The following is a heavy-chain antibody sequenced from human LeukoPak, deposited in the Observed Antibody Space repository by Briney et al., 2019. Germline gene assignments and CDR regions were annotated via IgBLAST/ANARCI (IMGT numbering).Heavy chain of an antibody. V-gene: IGHV3-74*01. CDR2: IKSDGKT. J-gene: IGHJ1*01. CDR3: ARAPSEIGGYYPEYFRH. Sequence: GGSLRLSCAASGFNFSSYWMHWVRQAPGKGLVWVSRIKSDGKTNYADSVKGRFTISRDNAKNTVSLQMNSLRAEDTGVYYCARAPSEIGGYYPEYFRHWGQGTLVTVSS. CDR1: GFNFSSYW. D-gene: IGHD3-22*01.